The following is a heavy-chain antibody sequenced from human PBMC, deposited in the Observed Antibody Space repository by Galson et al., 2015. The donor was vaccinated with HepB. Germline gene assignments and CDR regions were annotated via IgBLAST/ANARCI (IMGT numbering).Heavy chain of an antibody. Sequence: SLRLSCAASGFTFSSYGMHWVRQAPGKGLEWVAFIRYDGSNKYYADSVKGRFTISRDNSKNTLYLQMNSLRAEDTAVYYCAKDAEYSSSWNDYCMDVWGQGTTVTVSS. J-gene: IGHJ6*02. D-gene: IGHD6-13*01. V-gene: IGHV3-30*02. CDR2: IRYDGSNK. CDR1: GFTFSSYG. CDR3: AKDAEYSSSWNDYCMDV.